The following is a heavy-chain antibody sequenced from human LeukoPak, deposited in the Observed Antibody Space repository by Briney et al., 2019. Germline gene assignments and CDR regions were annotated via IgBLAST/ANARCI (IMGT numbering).Heavy chain of an antibody. D-gene: IGHD3-22*01. J-gene: IGHJ5*02. CDR3: AGYYYDSGGYPRPWFDP. V-gene: IGHV1-18*01. CDR1: GYTSTNYG. Sequence: ASVKVSCKASGYTSTNYGISWVRQAPGQGLEWMGWISVYNGNTNFAQKLQGRVTLTTDTSTGTAYMELRSLRSDDTAVYYCAGYYYDSGGYPRPWFDPWGQGTLVTVSS. CDR2: ISVYNGNT.